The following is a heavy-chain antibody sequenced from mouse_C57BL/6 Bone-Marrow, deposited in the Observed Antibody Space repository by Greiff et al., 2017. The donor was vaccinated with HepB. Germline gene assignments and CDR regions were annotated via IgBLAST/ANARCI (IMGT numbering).Heavy chain of an antibody. CDR3: ARWSYDRAMDY. CDR2: IYPRSGNT. Sequence: QVQLQQSGAELARPGASVKLSCKASGYTFTSYGISWVKQRTGQGLEWIGEIYPRSGNTYYNEKFKGKATLTADKSSSTAYMELRSLTSEDSAVCFCARWSYDRAMDYWGQGTSVTVSS. J-gene: IGHJ4*01. CDR1: GYTFTSYG. D-gene: IGHD2-12*01. V-gene: IGHV1-81*01.